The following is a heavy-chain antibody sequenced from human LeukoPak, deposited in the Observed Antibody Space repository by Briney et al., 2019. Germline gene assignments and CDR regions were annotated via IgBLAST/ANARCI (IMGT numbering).Heavy chain of an antibody. CDR2: ISGSGGST. V-gene: IGHV3-23*01. J-gene: IGHJ4*02. CDR1: GLTFNNYN. Sequence: GGSLRLSCVASGLTFNNYNMNWVRQAPGKGLEWVSAISGSGGSTYYADSVKGRFTISRDNSKNTLYLQMNSLRAEDTAVYYCAKEFYGSGSYFWYFDYWGQGTLVTVSS. D-gene: IGHD3-10*01. CDR3: AKEFYGSGSYFWYFDY.